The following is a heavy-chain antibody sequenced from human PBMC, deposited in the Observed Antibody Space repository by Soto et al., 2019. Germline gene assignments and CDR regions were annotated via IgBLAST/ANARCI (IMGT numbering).Heavy chain of an antibody. CDR1: GFSLSTSGMC. CDR2: IDWDDDK. V-gene: IGHV2-70*01. CDR3: ARIRYYDSSGYYRIDAFDI. J-gene: IGHJ3*02. Sequence: SGPTLVNPTQTLTLTCTFSGFSLSTSGMCVSWIRQPPGKALEWLALIDWDDDKYYSTSLKTRLTISKDTSKNQVVLTMTNMDPVDTATYYCARIRYYDSSGYYRIDAFDIWGQGTMVTV. D-gene: IGHD3-22*01.